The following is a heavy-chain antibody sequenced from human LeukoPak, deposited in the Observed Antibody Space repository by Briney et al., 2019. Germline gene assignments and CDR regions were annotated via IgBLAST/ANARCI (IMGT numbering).Heavy chain of an antibody. J-gene: IGHJ6*03. Sequence: GASVKVSCKASGGTFSSYAISWVRQAPGQGLEWMGGIIPIFGTANYAQKFQGRVTITADESTSTAYMELSSLRSEDTAVYYCARGGHIGVVVPAAIHYYYYYYMDVWGKGTTVTVSS. CDR2: IIPIFGTA. CDR3: ARGGHIGVVVPAAIHYYYYYYMDV. D-gene: IGHD2-2*01. CDR1: GGTFSSYA. V-gene: IGHV1-69*13.